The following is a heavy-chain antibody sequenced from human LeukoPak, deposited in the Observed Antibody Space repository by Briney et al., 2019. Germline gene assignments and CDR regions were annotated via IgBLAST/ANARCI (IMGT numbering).Heavy chain of an antibody. D-gene: IGHD3-22*01. CDR2: IYYSGST. V-gene: IGHV4-59*01. Sequence: QSSETLSLTCTVSGGSISSYYWSWIRQPPGKGLEWIGYIYYSGSTNYNPSLKSRVTISVDTSKNQFSLKLSSVTAADTAVYYCARDGSSGDSPTWWFDPWGQGTLVTVSS. CDR1: GGSISSYY. CDR3: ARDGSSGDSPTWWFDP. J-gene: IGHJ5*02.